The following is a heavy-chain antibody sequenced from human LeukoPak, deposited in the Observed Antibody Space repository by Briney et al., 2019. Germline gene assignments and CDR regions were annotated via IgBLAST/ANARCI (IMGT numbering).Heavy chain of an antibody. Sequence: GGSLRLSCEVSGFTFSSYAMNWIRQGPGKGLEWVSAISGSGGSTYYTDAVKGRFTISRDNSKNTLFLQMNSLRAEDTAVYYCAKAYYFGSGSYSSPVDSWGQGILVTVSS. J-gene: IGHJ4*02. CDR3: AKAYYFGSGSYSSPVDS. CDR1: GFTFSSYA. CDR2: ISGSGGST. V-gene: IGHV3-23*01. D-gene: IGHD3-10*01.